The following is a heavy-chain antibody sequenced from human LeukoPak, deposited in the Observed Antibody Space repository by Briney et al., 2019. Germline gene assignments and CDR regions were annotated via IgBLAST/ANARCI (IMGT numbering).Heavy chain of an antibody. CDR3: ARRNWGWPSIDY. CDR2: ISYDGSNK. D-gene: IGHD7-27*01. Sequence: GGSLRLSCAASGFTFSNYGMHWVRQAPGKGLEWVAVISYDGSNKYYADSVKGRFTISRDNSKNTLYLQMNSLRAEDTAVYYCARRNWGWPSIDYWGQGTLVTVSS. J-gene: IGHJ4*02. V-gene: IGHV3-30*03. CDR1: GFTFSNYG.